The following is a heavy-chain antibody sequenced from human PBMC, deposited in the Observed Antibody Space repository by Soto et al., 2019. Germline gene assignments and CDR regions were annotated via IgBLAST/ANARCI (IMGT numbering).Heavy chain of an antibody. V-gene: IGHV4-34*01. CDR1: GGSFNSYY. CDR2: IYYSGST. Sequence: SETLSLTCAVFGGSFNSYYWNWIRQPPGRGLEWIGEIYYSGSTNYNASLKSRVTISVDRSKNQISLHLTSVTAADTAVYYCAKYSVTGALDPWGQGTLVTVSS. D-gene: IGHD1-26*01. CDR3: AKYSVTGALDP. J-gene: IGHJ5*02.